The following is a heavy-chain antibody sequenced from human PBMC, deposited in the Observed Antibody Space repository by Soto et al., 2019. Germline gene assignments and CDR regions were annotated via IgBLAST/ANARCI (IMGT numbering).Heavy chain of an antibody. D-gene: IGHD5-12*01. CDR2: IYSGGST. CDR3: ARIGGYDLRNFDY. Sequence: EVQLVESGGGLVQPGGSLRLSCAASGFTVSSNYMSWVRQAPGKGLEWVSVIYSGGSTYYADSVKGRFTISRHNSKNTLYLQMYSLRAEDTAVYYCARIGGYDLRNFDYWGQGTLVTVSS. J-gene: IGHJ4*02. CDR1: GFTVSSNY. V-gene: IGHV3-53*04.